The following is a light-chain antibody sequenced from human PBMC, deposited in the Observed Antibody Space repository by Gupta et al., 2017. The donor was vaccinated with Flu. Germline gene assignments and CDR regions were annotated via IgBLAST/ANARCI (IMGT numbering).Light chain of an antibody. V-gene: IGKV3-15*01. CDR2: DAS. J-gene: IGKJ1*01. CDR1: QSAGSN. CDR3: HQYEEWPPTWT. Sequence: IVIPHSPSSLSVSPGERATLSCRASQSAGSNLAWYQQKPGLAPRLLIYDASTRATGLPARFSGSGCGTEFSLTIGSLQSEDFAIYYCHQYEEWPPTWTFGQGTKVEVK.